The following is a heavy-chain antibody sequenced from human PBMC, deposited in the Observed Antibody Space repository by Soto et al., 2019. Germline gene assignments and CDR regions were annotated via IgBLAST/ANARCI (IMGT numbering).Heavy chain of an antibody. CDR1: GGSISSYY. Sequence: SETLSLTSTVSGGSISSYYWSWIRQPPGKGLEWIGYIYYSGSTNYNPSLKSRVTISVDTSKNQFSLKLSSVTAADTAVYYCARSIVVVVAATPAYNWFDPWGQGTLVTVSS. CDR2: IYYSGST. J-gene: IGHJ5*02. D-gene: IGHD2-15*01. CDR3: ARSIVVVVAATPAYNWFDP. V-gene: IGHV4-59*01.